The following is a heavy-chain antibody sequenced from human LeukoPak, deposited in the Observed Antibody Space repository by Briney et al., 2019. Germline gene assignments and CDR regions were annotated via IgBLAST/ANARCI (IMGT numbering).Heavy chain of an antibody. V-gene: IGHV3-30*03. J-gene: IGHJ6*03. CDR2: ISYDGSNK. CDR1: GFTFSNYW. D-gene: IGHD3-10*01. CDR3: ARGNMVRGRPHKYYYYMDV. Sequence: GGSLRLSCAASGFTFSNYWMSWVRQAPGKGLEWGAVISYDGSNKYYADSVKGRFTISRDNSKNTLYPQMNSLRAEDTAVYYCARGNMVRGRPHKYYYYMDVWGKGTTVTISS.